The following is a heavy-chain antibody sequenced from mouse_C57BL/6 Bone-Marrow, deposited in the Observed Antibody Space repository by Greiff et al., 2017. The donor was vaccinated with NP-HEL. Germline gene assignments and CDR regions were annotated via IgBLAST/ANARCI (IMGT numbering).Heavy chain of an antibody. J-gene: IGHJ3*01. CDR1: GYSFTGYY. V-gene: IGHV1-42*01. CDR3: ARWAYYSNYAWFAY. CDR2: INPSTGGT. D-gene: IGHD2-5*01. Sequence: VQLQQSGPELVKPGASVKISCKASGYSFTGYYMNWVKQSPEKSLEWIGEINPSTGGTTYNQKFKAKATLTVDKSSSTAYMQLKSLTSEDSAVYYCARWAYYSNYAWFAYWGQGTLVTVSA.